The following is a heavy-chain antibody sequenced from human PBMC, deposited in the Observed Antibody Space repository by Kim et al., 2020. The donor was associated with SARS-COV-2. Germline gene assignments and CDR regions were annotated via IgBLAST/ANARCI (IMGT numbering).Heavy chain of an antibody. J-gene: IGHJ4*02. CDR2: IIPIFGTA. CDR3: ARDQAYYYGSGSYYNLDY. V-gene: IGHV1-69*13. D-gene: IGHD3-10*01. CDR1: GGTFSSYA. Sequence: SVKVSCKASGGTFSSYAISWVRQAPGQGLEWMGGIIPIFGTANYAQKFQGRVTITADESTSTAYMELSSLRSEDTAVYYCARDQAYYYGSGSYYNLDYWGQGTLVTVSS.